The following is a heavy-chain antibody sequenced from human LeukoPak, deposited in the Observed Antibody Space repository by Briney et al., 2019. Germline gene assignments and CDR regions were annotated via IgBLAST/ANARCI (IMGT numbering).Heavy chain of an antibody. V-gene: IGHV3-23*01. CDR1: GFTFSSYA. J-gene: IGHJ4*02. CDR3: ASHSESHGDSVLHY. CDR2: ISGSGGST. D-gene: IGHD4-17*01. Sequence: GGSLRLSCAASGFTFSSYAMSWVRQAPGKGLEWVSGISGSGGSTYYADSVKGRFTISRDNSKNTLYLQMNSLRAEDTAAYYCASHSESHGDSVLHYWGQGTLVTVSS.